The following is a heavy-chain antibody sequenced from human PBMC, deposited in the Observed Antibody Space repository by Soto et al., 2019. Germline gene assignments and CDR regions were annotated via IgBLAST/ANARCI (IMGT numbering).Heavy chain of an antibody. J-gene: IGHJ4*02. CDR3: ARGLGGMTTVDY. V-gene: IGHV3-74*01. D-gene: IGHD1-26*01. CDR1: GFSSSTYW. Sequence: LRLSCAASGFSSSTYWMHWVRQAPGKGLVWVSRINSDATTTSYVDSVKGRFTISRDNAKHTLYLQMNSLRAEDTAVYYCARGLGGMTTVDYWGQGTLVTVSS. CDR2: INSDATTT.